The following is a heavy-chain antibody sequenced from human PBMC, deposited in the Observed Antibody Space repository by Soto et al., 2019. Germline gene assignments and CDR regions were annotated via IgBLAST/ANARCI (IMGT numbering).Heavy chain of an antibody. CDR1: GGSFSGYY. J-gene: IGHJ4*02. CDR3: ARNSQERRDYFDY. CDR2: INHSGST. Sequence: SETLSLTCAVYGGSFSGYYWSWIRQPPGKGLEWIGEINHSGSTNCNPSLKSRVTISIDTSKNQFSLKLNSVTAADTAVYYCARNSQERRDYFDYWGPGTLVTVSS. V-gene: IGHV4-34*01. D-gene: IGHD1-1*01.